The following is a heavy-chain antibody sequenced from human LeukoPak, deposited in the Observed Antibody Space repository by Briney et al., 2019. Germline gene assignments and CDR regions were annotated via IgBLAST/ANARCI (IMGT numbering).Heavy chain of an antibody. CDR3: ARGGIHLWSLDY. J-gene: IGHJ4*02. V-gene: IGHV3-33*01. CDR1: GFTFSSYG. CDR2: IWYDGSNK. Sequence: GGSLRLSCAASGFTFSSYGMHWVRQAPGKGLEWVAVIWYDGSNKYYADSVKGRFTISRDNSKNTLYVQMNGLRAEDTAVYYCARGGIHLWSLDYWGQGTLVTVSS. D-gene: IGHD5-18*01.